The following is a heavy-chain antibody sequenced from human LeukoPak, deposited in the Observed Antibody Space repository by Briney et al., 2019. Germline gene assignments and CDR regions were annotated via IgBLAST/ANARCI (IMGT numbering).Heavy chain of an antibody. V-gene: IGHV3-48*04. Sequence: GGSLRLSCAASGFTFSSFDMSWVRQAPGEGLEWVSYISSSGSTIYYADSVKGRFTISRDNAKNSLYLQMNSLRAEDTALYYCAKGNSYGDYYDAFDIWGQGTMVTVSS. J-gene: IGHJ3*02. D-gene: IGHD4-17*01. CDR2: ISSSGSTI. CDR3: AKGNSYGDYYDAFDI. CDR1: GFTFSSFD.